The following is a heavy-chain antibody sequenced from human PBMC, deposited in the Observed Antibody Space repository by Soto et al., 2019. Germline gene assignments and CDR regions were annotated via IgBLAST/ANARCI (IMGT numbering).Heavy chain of an antibody. V-gene: IGHV4-34*01. CDR3: ASESIRRAAAAYFDY. Sequence: QVQLQQWGAGLLKPSETLSLTCAVYGGSFSGYYWSWIRQPPGKGLEWIGEINHSGSTNYNPSLKSRVTISEDTSKNQFYLKLSSVTAADTAVYYCASESIRRAAAAYFDYWGQGTLVTVSA. D-gene: IGHD6-13*01. J-gene: IGHJ4*02. CDR2: INHSGST. CDR1: GGSFSGYY.